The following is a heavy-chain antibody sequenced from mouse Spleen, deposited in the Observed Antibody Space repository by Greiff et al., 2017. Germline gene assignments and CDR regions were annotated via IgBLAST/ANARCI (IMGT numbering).Heavy chain of an antibody. V-gene: IGHV1-67*01. D-gene: IGHD1-1*01. CDR2: ISTYYGNT. Sequence: VQLVESGPELVRPGVSVKISCKGSSYTFTDYAMHWVKQSHAKSLEWIGVISTYYGNTNYNQKFKGKATMTVDKSSSTAYMELARLTSEDSAVYYCARSGYYYGSNWYFDVWGAGTTVTVSS. J-gene: IGHJ1*01. CDR1: SYTFTDYA. CDR3: ARSGYYYGSNWYFDV.